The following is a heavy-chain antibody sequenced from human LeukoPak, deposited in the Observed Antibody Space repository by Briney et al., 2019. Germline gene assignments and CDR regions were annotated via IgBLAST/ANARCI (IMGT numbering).Heavy chain of an antibody. J-gene: IGHJ4*02. CDR2: IKQDGSEK. Sequence: AGGSLRLSCAASGFTFSSYAMSWVRQAPGKGLEWVANIKQDGSEKYYVDSVKGRFTISRDNAKNSLYLQMNSLRAEDTAVYYCARESATGDLGYWGQGTLVTVSS. CDR3: ARESATGDLGY. D-gene: IGHD7-27*01. CDR1: GFTFSSYA. V-gene: IGHV3-7*03.